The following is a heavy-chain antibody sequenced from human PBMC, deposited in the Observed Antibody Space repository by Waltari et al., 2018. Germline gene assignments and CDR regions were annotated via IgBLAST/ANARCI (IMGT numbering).Heavy chain of an antibody. V-gene: IGHV4-59*01. CDR2: IYYSGST. Sequence: QVQLQESGPGQVKPSETLSLTCPVSNGSISSFFWNWIRQSPGKGLEWIGYIYYSGSTDYNPSLKSRVTISVDTAKNQFSLRLNSVTAADTGVYYCARGRILHTSNWFDPWGQGTLVTVSS. J-gene: IGHJ5*02. CDR3: ARGRILHTSNWFDP. CDR1: NGSISSFF. D-gene: IGHD3-10*01.